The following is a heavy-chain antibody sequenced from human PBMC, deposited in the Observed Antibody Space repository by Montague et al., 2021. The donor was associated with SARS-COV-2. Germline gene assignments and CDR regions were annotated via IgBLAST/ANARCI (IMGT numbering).Heavy chain of an antibody. CDR2: IYSGGSST. J-gene: IGHJ4*02. CDR1: GFTFSNYA. CDR3: AKDPHYDFWSGYYFDY. Sequence: SLRLSCAASGFTFSNYAMSWVRQAPGKGLEWVSVIYSGGSSTYYADSVKGRFTISRDNSKNTLYLQMNSLRAEDTAVYYCAKDPHYDFWSGYYFDYWGREPWSPSPQ. V-gene: IGHV3-23*03. D-gene: IGHD3-3*01.